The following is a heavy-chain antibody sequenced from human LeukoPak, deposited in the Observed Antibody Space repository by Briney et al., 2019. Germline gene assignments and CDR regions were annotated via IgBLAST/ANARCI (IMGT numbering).Heavy chain of an antibody. V-gene: IGHV1-2*02. CDR2: INPNSGGT. CDR3: ARDSCSSTNCYYYY. Sequence: ASVKVSCKASGYTFTGYYMHWVRQAPGQGLEWMGWINPNSGGTNYAQKFQGRVTMTRDTSISTAYMELSRLRSDDTAVYYCARDSCSSTNCYYYYWGQGTLVTVSS. J-gene: IGHJ4*02. CDR1: GYTFTGYY. D-gene: IGHD2-2*01.